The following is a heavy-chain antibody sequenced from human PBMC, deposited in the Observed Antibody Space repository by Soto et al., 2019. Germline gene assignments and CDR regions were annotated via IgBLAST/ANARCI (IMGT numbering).Heavy chain of an antibody. CDR1: GFIFTNFW. CDR2: IDTSGSST. Sequence: GESLKISCXASGFIFTNFWMHWVRQVPGKGLVWVSRIDTSGSSTSYADSVKGRFTISRDNAKNTVSLQMNSLRAEDTGVYYCAKDSWYFDLWSQGSLVTVSS. J-gene: IGHJ4*02. D-gene: IGHD6-13*01. CDR3: AKDSWYFDL. V-gene: IGHV3-74*01.